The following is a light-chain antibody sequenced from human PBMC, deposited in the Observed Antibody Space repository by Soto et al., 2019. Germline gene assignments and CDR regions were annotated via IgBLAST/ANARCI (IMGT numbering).Light chain of an antibody. CDR3: MQPLQSWT. V-gene: IGKV2-28*01. J-gene: IGKJ1*01. Sequence: IVMTQSPLSLPVIPGEPASISCRSSQSLLHSNGYNYLDWYLQKPGQSPQLLIYLGSNRASGVPDRFSGSGSGTDFTLKISRVEAEDVGVYYCMQPLQSWTFGQATKVDIK. CDR1: QSLLHSNGYNY. CDR2: LGS.